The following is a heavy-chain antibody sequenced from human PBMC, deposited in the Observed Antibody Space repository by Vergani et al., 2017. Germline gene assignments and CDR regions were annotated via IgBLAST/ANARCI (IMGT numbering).Heavy chain of an antibody. CDR3: ARVRRDDSSGYYYYYGMDV. J-gene: IGHJ6*02. Sequence: QVQLQESGPGLVKPSQTLSLTCTVSGGSISSGDYYWSWIRQPPGKGLEWIGYIYYSGSTYSNPSLKSRVTISVDTSKNQFSLKLSSVTAADTVVYYCARVRRDDSSGYYYYYGMDVWGQGTTVTVSS. V-gene: IGHV4-30-4*01. D-gene: IGHD3-22*01. CDR2: IYYSGST. CDR1: GGSISSGDYY.